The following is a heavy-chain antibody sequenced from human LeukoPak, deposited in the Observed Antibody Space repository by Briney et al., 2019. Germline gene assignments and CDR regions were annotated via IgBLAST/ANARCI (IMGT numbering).Heavy chain of an antibody. Sequence: ASVKVSCKASGYIFSGYYMHWVRQAPGQGLEWMGWINPNSGRTNYAQKFQGRVTMTRDTSISTAYMELSGLISDDTAVYYCARLGYSSGSDNWGQGTLVTVSS. CDR1: GYIFSGYY. CDR3: ARLGYSSGSDN. D-gene: IGHD6-19*01. V-gene: IGHV1-2*02. J-gene: IGHJ4*02. CDR2: INPNSGRT.